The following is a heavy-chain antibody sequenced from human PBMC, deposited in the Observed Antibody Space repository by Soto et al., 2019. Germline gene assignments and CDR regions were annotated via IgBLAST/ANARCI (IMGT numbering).Heavy chain of an antibody. V-gene: IGHV4-31*03. CDR2: IYHSGST. CDR3: AGVSKDYYYYGMDV. J-gene: IGHJ6*02. Sequence: SETLSLTCTVSGGSISSGGYYWSWIRQHPGRGLEWIGYIYHSGSTYYNPSLKSRVTISVDTSKNQFSLKLSSVTAADTAVYYCAGVSKDYYYYGMDVWGQGTTVTVSS. CDR1: GGSISSGGYY.